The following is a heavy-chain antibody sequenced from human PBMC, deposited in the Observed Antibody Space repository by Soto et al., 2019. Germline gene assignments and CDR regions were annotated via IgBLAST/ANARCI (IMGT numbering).Heavy chain of an antibody. CDR2: INTGGST. D-gene: IGHD6-25*01. V-gene: IGHV3-66*01. Sequence: EVQLVESGGDLVQPGGSLRLSCLASGFTVSGNYMSWVRQAPGKGLEWVSLINTGGSTYYADSVKGRFTISRDNSQNTLYLQMNSLRDEDTAVYYCARDFARRDDALDIWGQGTMVTVSS. CDR1: GFTVSGNY. CDR3: ARDFARRDDALDI. J-gene: IGHJ3*02.